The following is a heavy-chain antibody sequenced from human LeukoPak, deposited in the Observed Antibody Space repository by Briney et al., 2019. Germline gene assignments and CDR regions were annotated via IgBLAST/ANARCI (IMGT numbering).Heavy chain of an antibody. CDR1: GGSISSYY. V-gene: IGHV4-59*08. Sequence: PSETLSLTCTVSGGSISSYYWSWLRQPPGEGLEWIGSIYHSGSTYYNPSLKSRVTISVDTSKNQFSLKLSSVTAADTAVYYCARHMSQDIVLITNWGQGNLVTVSS. D-gene: IGHD2-8*01. CDR2: IYHSGST. J-gene: IGHJ4*02. CDR3: ARHMSQDIVLITN.